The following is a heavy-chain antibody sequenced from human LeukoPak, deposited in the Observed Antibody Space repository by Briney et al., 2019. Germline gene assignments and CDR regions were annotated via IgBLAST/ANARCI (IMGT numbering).Heavy chain of an antibody. D-gene: IGHD1-26*01. V-gene: IGHV3-49*03. J-gene: IGHJ4*02. Sequence: GGSLRLSRTASGFTFGDYAMSWFRQAPGKGLKWVGFIRSKAYGGTTEYAASVKGRFTISRDDSKSIAYLQMNSLKTEDTAVYYCTRGPWELLRFDYWGQGTLVTVSS. CDR1: GFTFGDYA. CDR2: IRSKAYGGTT. CDR3: TRGPWELLRFDY.